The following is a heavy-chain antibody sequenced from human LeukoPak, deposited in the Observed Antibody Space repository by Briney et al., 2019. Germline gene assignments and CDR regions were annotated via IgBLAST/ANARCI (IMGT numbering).Heavy chain of an antibody. Sequence: GGSLRLSCATSGFTFSSYAMSWVRQAPGKGLEWVSAISGSGGSTYYADSVKGRFTISRDNSKNTLYLQMNSLRAEDTAVYYCAKDQFTIFGVVIIPPDYWGQGTLVTVSS. J-gene: IGHJ4*02. CDR3: AKDQFTIFGVVIIPPDY. CDR1: GFTFSSYA. CDR2: ISGSGGST. V-gene: IGHV3-23*01. D-gene: IGHD3-3*01.